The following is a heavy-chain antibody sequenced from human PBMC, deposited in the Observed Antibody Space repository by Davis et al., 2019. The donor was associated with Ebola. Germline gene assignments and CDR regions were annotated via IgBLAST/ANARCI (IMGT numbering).Heavy chain of an antibody. CDR2: INPNSGGT. V-gene: IGHV1-2*04. Sequence: ASVKVSCKASGYTFTGYYMHWVRQAPGQGLEWMGWINPNSGGTNYAQKFQGWVTMTRDTSISTAYMELSRLRSDDTAVYYCARTPGAYCSGGSCYYYGMDVWGQGTTVTVSS. D-gene: IGHD2-15*01. CDR3: ARTPGAYCSGGSCYYYGMDV. CDR1: GYTFTGYY. J-gene: IGHJ6*02.